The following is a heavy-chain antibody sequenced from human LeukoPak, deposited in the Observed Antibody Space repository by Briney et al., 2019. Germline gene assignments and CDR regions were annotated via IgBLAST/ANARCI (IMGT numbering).Heavy chain of an antibody. CDR3: ARERASGWYVAYYMDV. J-gene: IGHJ6*03. D-gene: IGHD6-19*01. CDR2: ISGYNGHT. V-gene: IGHV1-18*01. CDR1: GYTFTSYG. Sequence: GASVKVSCKASGYTFTSYGISWVRQAPGQGLEWMGWISGYNGHTNHAQKLQGRVTMTTDKSTSTAYMELRSLRSDDTAVYYCARERASGWYVAYYMDVWGKGTTVTVSS.